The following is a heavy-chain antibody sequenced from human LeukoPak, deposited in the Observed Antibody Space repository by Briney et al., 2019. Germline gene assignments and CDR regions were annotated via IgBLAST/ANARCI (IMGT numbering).Heavy chain of an antibody. CDR3: ARDSDNWNYFDY. D-gene: IGHD1-20*01. V-gene: IGHV1-69*13. CDR1: GGTFSSYA. Sequence: SVKASCKASGGTFSSYAISWVRQAPGQGLEWMGGIIPIFGTANYAQKFQGRVTITADESTSTAYMELSSLRSEDTAVYYCARDSDNWNYFDYWGQGTLVTVSS. CDR2: IIPIFGTA. J-gene: IGHJ4*02.